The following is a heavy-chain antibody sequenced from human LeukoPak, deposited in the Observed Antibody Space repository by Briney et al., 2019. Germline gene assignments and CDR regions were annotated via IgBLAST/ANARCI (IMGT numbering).Heavy chain of an antibody. CDR1: AYTFTCYY. V-gene: IGHV1-2*02. J-gene: IGHJ3*01. D-gene: IGHD2-15*01. Sequence: GASVTVSSKASAYTFTCYYMHWVRQAPGQGLDWMGWINPNSGGTNYAKQFQGRVTMTSDTSISTAYMELSRLRSDATAVDYCARAGGRGVWGQGTMVIVSS. CDR2: INPNSGGT. CDR3: ARAGGRGV.